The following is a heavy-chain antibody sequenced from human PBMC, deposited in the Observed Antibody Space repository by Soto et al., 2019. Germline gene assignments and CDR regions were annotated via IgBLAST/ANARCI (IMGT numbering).Heavy chain of an antibody. CDR1: GGSISSSSYY. V-gene: IGHV4-39*01. CDR3: ARGSTGFWSGYYTSWYFDL. D-gene: IGHD3-3*01. Sequence: PSETLSLTCTVSGGSISSSSYYWGWIRQPPGKGLEWIGSIYYSGSTYYNPSLKSRATISVDTSKNQFSLKLSSVTAADTAVYYCARGSTGFWSGYYTSWYFDLWGRGTLVTVSS. CDR2: IYYSGST. J-gene: IGHJ2*01.